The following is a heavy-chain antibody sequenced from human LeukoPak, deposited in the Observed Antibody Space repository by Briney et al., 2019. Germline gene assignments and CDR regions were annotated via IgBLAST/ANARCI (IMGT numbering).Heavy chain of an antibody. CDR1: GFTFTSYW. J-gene: IGHJ4*02. Sequence: GGSLRLSCAASGFTFTSYWMHWVRQPPGKGLVRVSRVDHDGSGTAYVDSVTGRFTISRDNAKNTVYLQMNSLRAEDTAVYYCATDLGWGQGTLVTVSS. CDR3: ATDLG. CDR2: VDHDGSGT. V-gene: IGHV3-74*01. D-gene: IGHD4-17*01.